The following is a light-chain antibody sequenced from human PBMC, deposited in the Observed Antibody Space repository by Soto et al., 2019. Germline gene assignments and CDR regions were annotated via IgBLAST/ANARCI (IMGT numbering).Light chain of an antibody. Sequence: DIQMTQSPSSLSASVGDRVTITCRASQSISSYLNWYQQKPGKAPKLLIYAASSLQSGVPSRFSGSGSGTDFKLTISSLQPEDFATYYCQQSYSTPPITFGPGTKVDIK. CDR2: AAS. CDR3: QQSYSTPPIT. CDR1: QSISSY. V-gene: IGKV1-39*01. J-gene: IGKJ3*01.